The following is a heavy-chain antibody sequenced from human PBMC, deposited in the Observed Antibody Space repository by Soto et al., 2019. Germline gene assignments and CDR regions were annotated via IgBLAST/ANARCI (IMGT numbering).Heavy chain of an antibody. V-gene: IGHV4-59*01. D-gene: IGHD5-12*01. CDR1: GGSISSYY. CDR2: IYYSGST. J-gene: IGHJ4*02. Sequence: SETLSLTCTVSGGSISSYYWSWIRQPPGKGLEWIGYIYYSGSTNYNPSLKSRVTISVDTSKNQFSLKLSSVTAADTAVYYCASPGRGYSGHGLGYWGQGTLVTVSS. CDR3: ASPGRGYSGHGLGY.